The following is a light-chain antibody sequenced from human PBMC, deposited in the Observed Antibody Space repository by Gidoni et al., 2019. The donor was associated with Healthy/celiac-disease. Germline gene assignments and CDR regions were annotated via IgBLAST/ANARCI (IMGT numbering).Light chain of an antibody. CDR2: WAS. CDR1: QSVLYSSNNKNY. CDR3: QQYYSTPQT. V-gene: IGKV4-1*01. J-gene: IGKJ4*01. Sequence: DIVMPQSPDSLAVSLGERATINCKSSQSVLYSSNNKNYLAWYQQKPGQPPKLLIYWASTRESGVPDRFSGSGSGTDFTLTISSLQAEDVAVYYCQQYYSTPQTFGGGTKVEIK.